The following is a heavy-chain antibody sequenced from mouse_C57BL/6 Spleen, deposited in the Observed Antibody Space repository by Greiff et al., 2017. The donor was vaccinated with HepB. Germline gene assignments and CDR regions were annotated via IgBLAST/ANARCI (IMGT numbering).Heavy chain of an antibody. V-gene: IGHV5-17*01. CDR2: ISSGSSTI. Sequence: EVMLVESGGGLVKPGGSLKLSCAASGFTFSDYGMHWVRQAPEKGLEWVAYISSGSSTIYYADTVKGRFTISRDNAKNTLFLQMTSLRSEDTAMYYCAREKNYGLGGFAYWGQGTLVTVSA. CDR1: GFTFSDYG. CDR3: AREKNYGLGGFAY. D-gene: IGHD1-1*02. J-gene: IGHJ3*01.